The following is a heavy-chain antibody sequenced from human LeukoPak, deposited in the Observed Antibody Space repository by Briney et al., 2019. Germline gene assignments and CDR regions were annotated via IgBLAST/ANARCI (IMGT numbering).Heavy chain of an antibody. CDR1: GYTFTSYG. CDR3: ARGQYYYDSSGYYYREDY. J-gene: IGHJ4*02. V-gene: IGHV1-8*02. CDR2: MNPNSGNT. Sequence: GASVKVSCEASGYTFTSYGISWVRQAPGQGLEWMGWMNPNSGNTGYAQKFQGRVTMTRNTSISTAYMELSSLRSEDTAVYYCARGQYYYDSSGYYYREDYWGQGTLVTVSS. D-gene: IGHD3-22*01.